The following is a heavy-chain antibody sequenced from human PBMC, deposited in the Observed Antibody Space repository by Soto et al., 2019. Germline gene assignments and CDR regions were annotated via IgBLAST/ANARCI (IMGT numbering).Heavy chain of an antibody. CDR3: AKDSSGWPTSYYYGMDV. V-gene: IGHV3-23*01. D-gene: IGHD6-19*01. J-gene: IGHJ6*02. CDR2: ISGSGGST. CDR1: GFTFSSYA. Sequence: HPGGSLRLSCAASGFTFSSYAMSWVRQAPGKGLEWVSAISGSGGSTYYADSVKGRFTISRDNSKNTLYLQMNSLRAEDTAVYYCAKDSSGWPTSYYYGMDVWGQGTTVTVSS.